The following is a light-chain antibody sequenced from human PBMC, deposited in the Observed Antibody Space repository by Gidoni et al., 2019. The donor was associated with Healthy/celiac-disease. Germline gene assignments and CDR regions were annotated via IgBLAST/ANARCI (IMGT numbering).Light chain of an antibody. CDR2: EVS. J-gene: IGLJ2*01. V-gene: IGLV2-14*01. CDR1: SSDVGGYNY. CDR3: SSYTSSSTRV. Sequence: QSALPQPAYVSGSPGQSITISCTGTSSDVGGYNYVSWYQQHPGKAPKLMIYEVSNRPSGVSNRFSGSKSGNTASLTISGLQAEDEADYYCSSYTSSSTRVFGGGTKLTVL.